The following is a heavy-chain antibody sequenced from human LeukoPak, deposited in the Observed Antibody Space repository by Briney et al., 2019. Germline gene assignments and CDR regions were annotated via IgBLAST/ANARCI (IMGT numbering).Heavy chain of an antibody. D-gene: IGHD6-13*01. Sequence: ASVKVSCKASGYTFTGYYMHWVRQAPGQGLEWMGWINPNSGGTNYAQKFQGRVTMTRDTSISTAYMELSRLRSDDTAVYYCARAERCGSGWYLPCNYYYGMDVWVQGATVSVCS. CDR2: INPNSGGT. J-gene: IGHJ6*02. CDR3: ARAERCGSGWYLPCNYYYGMDV. CDR1: GYTFTGYY. V-gene: IGHV1-2*02.